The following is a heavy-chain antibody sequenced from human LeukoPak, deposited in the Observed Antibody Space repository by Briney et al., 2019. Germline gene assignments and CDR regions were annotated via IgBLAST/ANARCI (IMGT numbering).Heavy chain of an antibody. CDR3: AREDGRYCSGGSCDTYFYYDYGMDV. J-gene: IGHJ6*02. CDR2: MNPNSGDT. Sequence: ASVKVSCKASGYTFTSYDINWVRQATGQGLEWMGWMNPNSGDTGYAQKFQGRVTMTRNTSISTAYIELSSLRSEDTAVYYCAREDGRYCSGGSCDTYFYYDYGMDVWGQGTTVTVSS. D-gene: IGHD2-15*01. V-gene: IGHV1-8*01. CDR1: GYTFTSYD.